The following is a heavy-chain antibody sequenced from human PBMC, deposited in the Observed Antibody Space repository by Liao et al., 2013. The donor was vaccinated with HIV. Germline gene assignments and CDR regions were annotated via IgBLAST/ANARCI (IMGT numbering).Heavy chain of an antibody. Sequence: QVQLLESGPGLVKPSETLSLTCTVSGGSFSNYYWSWIRQPPGKGLEWIGYIYYSGGTYYNPSLKSRVAISVDTSKNQFSLKLSSVTAADTAVYYCARTDQYYDFWNGYENWFDPWGQGTLVTVSS. J-gene: IGHJ5*02. CDR3: ARTDQYYDFWNGYENWFDP. V-gene: IGHV4-59*12. CDR2: IYYSGGT. D-gene: IGHD3-3*01. CDR1: GGSFSNYY.